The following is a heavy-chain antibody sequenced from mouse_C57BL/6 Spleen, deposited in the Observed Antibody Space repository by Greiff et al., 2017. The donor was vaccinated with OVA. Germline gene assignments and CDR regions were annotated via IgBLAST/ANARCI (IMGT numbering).Heavy chain of an antibody. V-gene: IGHV2-2*01. CDR2: IWSGGST. CDR1: GFSLTSYG. D-gene: IGHD2-5*01. J-gene: IGHJ1*03. Sequence: VQLQQSGPGLVQPSQSLSITCTVSGFSLTSYGVHWVRQSPGKGLEWLGVIWSGGSTDYNAAFISRLSISKDNSKSQVFFKMNSLQADDTAIYYCARDTYYSKGWYFDVWGTGTTVTVSS. CDR3: ARDTYYSKGWYFDV.